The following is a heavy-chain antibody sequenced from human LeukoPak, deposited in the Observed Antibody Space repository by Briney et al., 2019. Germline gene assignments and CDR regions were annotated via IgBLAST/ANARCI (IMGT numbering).Heavy chain of an antibody. D-gene: IGHD6-19*01. V-gene: IGHV3-53*01. CDR3: ARDLSSGWSADAFDI. Sequence: GGSLRLSCAASGFTVSSNYMSWVRQAPGKGLEWVSVIYSGGSTYYADSVKGRFTISRDNSKNTLYLQMNSLRAEDTAVYYCARDLSSGWSADAFDIWGQGTMVTVSS. CDR2: IYSGGST. CDR1: GFTVSSNY. J-gene: IGHJ3*02.